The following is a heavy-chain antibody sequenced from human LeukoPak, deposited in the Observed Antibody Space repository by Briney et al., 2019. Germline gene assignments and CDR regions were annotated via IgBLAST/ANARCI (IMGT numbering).Heavy chain of an antibody. Sequence: SETLSLTCTVSGGSISSYYWSWIRQPPGKGLEWIGYIYYSGSTNYNPSLKSRVTISVDTSKNQFSLKLTSVTAADTAVYYCARDQGDYGDYESDYWGQGTLVTVSS. V-gene: IGHV4-59*12. J-gene: IGHJ4*02. D-gene: IGHD4-17*01. CDR1: GGSISSYY. CDR3: ARDQGDYGDYESDY. CDR2: IYYSGST.